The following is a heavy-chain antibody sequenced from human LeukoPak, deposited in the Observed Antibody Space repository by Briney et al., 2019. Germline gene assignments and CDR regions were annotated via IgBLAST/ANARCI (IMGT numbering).Heavy chain of an antibody. D-gene: IGHD3-10*01. CDR2: INHSGST. J-gene: IGHJ4*02. CDR3: ARQGRITMVRGTFDY. V-gene: IGHV4-34*01. CDR1: GVSFSGYY. Sequence: KTSETLSLTCAVYGVSFSGYYCSWIRQPPAKGLDGMGEINHSGSTNYNPSLNSRVTISVDTSKNQFSLTLSSVTAADTAVYYCARQGRITMVRGTFDYWGQGTLVTVSS.